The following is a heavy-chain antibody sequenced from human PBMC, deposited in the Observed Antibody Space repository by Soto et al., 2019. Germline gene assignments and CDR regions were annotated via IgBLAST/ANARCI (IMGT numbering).Heavy chain of an antibody. Sequence: GGSLRLSCTVSGFMFEDFAMHWVRQAPGQGLEWVSGINWNGVNKGYAESVLGRFTISRDNAKKSLYLDMNYLRPENTALYFCAKDVDRLGELWGYFQSWGQGTMVTVSS. V-gene: IGHV3-9*01. D-gene: IGHD3-16*01. J-gene: IGHJ1*01. CDR3: AKDVDRLGELWGYFQS. CDR2: INWNGVNK. CDR1: GFMFEDFA.